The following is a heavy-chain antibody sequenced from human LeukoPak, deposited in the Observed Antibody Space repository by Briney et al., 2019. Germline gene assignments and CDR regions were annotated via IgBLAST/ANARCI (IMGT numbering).Heavy chain of an antibody. Sequence: GGSLRLSCAASGFAVSSYYMTWVRQAPGKGLEWVSVLYSGGSTYYADSVKGRFTISRDNSKNTLYLQVNSLRAEDTAVYYCARDLYNSGSGYFDYWGQGTLVTVSS. CDR1: GFAVSSYY. CDR2: LYSGGST. V-gene: IGHV3-53*01. D-gene: IGHD3-10*01. CDR3: ARDLYNSGSGYFDY. J-gene: IGHJ4*02.